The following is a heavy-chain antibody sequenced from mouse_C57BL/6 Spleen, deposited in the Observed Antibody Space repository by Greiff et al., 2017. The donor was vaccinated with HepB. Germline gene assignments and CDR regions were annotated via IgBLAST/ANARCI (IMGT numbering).Heavy chain of an antibody. D-gene: IGHD1-1*01. V-gene: IGHV1-26*01. CDR1: GYTFTDYY. Sequence: EVQLQQSGPELVKPGASVKISCKASGYTFTDYYMNWVKQSHGKSLEWIGDINPNNGGTSYNQKFKGKATLTVDKSSSTAYMELRSLTSEDSAVYYCAREDYGSSYVNDYWGQGTTLTVSS. CDR2: INPNNGGT. CDR3: AREDYGSSYVNDY. J-gene: IGHJ2*01.